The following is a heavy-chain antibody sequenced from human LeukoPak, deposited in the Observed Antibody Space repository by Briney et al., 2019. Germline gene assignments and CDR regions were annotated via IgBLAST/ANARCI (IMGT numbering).Heavy chain of an antibody. CDR1: GFTFSSYA. CDR3: AKGRFKRTVTVDY. Sequence: GASLRLSCAASGFTFSSYAMSWVRQAPGKGLEWVSAISSSGGSTYYADSVKGRFTISRDNSKNTLYLQMNSLRAEDTAVYYCAKGRFKRTVTVDYWGQGTLVTVSS. V-gene: IGHV3-23*01. CDR2: ISSSGGST. D-gene: IGHD4-17*01. J-gene: IGHJ4*02.